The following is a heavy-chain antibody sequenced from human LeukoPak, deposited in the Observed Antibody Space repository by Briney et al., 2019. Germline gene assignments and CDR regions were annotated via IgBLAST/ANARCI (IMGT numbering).Heavy chain of an antibody. Sequence: ASVKVSCKASGYTFTSYAMNWVRQAPGQGLEWMRWINTNTGNPTYAQGFTGRFVFSLDTSVSTAYLQISSLKAEDTAVYYCARTGYYYDSSGYSTDGFDYWGQGTLVTVSS. D-gene: IGHD3-22*01. CDR1: GYTFTSYA. V-gene: IGHV7-4-1*02. J-gene: IGHJ4*02. CDR3: ARTGYYYDSSGYSTDGFDY. CDR2: INTNTGNP.